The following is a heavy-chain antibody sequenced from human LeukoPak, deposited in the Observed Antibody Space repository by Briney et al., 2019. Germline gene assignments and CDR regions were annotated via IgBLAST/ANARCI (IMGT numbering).Heavy chain of an antibody. J-gene: IGHJ4*02. CDR2: IWYDGSNK. Sequence: PGGSLRLSRAASGFTFSSYGMHWVRQAPGKGLEWVAVIWYDGSNKYYADSVKGRFTISRDNSKNTLYLQMNSLRAEDTAVYYCARDSSGWYSLDYWGQGTLVTVSS. CDR1: GFTFSSYG. CDR3: ARDSSGWYSLDY. D-gene: IGHD6-19*01. V-gene: IGHV3-33*01.